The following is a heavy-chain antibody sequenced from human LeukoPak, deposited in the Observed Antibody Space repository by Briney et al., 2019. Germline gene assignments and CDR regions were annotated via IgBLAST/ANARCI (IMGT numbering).Heavy chain of an antibody. Sequence: ASVKVSCKASGYTFTGYYMHWVRQAPGQGLEWMGWINPNSGGTNYAQKFQGRVTMTRDTSISTAYMEPSRLRSDDTAVYYCARDSRSTSYNWFDPWGQGTLVTVSS. J-gene: IGHJ5*02. CDR2: INPNSGGT. V-gene: IGHV1-2*02. D-gene: IGHD2-2*01. CDR1: GYTFTGYY. CDR3: ARDSRSTSYNWFDP.